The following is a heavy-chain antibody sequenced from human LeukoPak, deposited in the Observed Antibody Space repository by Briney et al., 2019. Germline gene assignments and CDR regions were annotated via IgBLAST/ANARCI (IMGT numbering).Heavy chain of an antibody. D-gene: IGHD5-18*01. V-gene: IGHV3-30*18. CDR2: ISYDGSNK. J-gene: IGHJ3*02. Sequence: PGGSLRLSCAASGFTFSSYGIHWVRQAPGKGLEWVAVISYDGSNKYYADSVKGRFTISRDNSKNTLYLQMNSLRAEDTAVYYCAKGYSYGTYDAFDIWGQGTMVTVSS. CDR1: GFTFSSYG. CDR3: AKGYSYGTYDAFDI.